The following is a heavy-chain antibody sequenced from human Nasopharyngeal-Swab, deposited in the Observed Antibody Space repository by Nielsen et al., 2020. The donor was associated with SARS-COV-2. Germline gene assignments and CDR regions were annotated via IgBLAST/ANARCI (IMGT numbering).Heavy chain of an antibody. Sequence: WIRQPPGKGLEWIGEIYHSGSTNYNPSLKSRVTISVDKSKNQFSLKLSSVTAADTAVYYCATSPSYYYDSSGYYYSEYWGQGTLVTVSS. CDR3: ATSPSYYYDSSGYYYSEY. CDR2: IYHSGST. V-gene: IGHV4-4*02. J-gene: IGHJ4*02. D-gene: IGHD3-22*01.